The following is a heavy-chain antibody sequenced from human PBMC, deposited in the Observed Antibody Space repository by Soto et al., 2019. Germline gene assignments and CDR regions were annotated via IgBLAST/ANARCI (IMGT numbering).Heavy chain of an antibody. J-gene: IGHJ5*02. CDR2: IYYSGST. V-gene: IGHV4-39*01. D-gene: IGHD3-10*01. CDR1: GGSISSSSYY. CDR3: ARHPPNPYGSGSYYSEGGNWFDP. Sequence: SETLSLTCTVSGGSISSSSYYWGWIRQPPGKGLEWIGSIYYSGSTYYNPSLKSRVTISVDTSKNQFSLKLSSVTAADTAVYYCARHPPNPYGSGSYYSEGGNWFDPWGQGTLVTVSS.